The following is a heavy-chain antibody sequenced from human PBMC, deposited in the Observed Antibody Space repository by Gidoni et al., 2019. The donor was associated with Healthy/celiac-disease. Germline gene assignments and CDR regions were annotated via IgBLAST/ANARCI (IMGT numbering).Heavy chain of an antibody. CDR2: IYWDDDK. CDR1: GLSLSTSGVG. J-gene: IGHJ1*01. V-gene: IGHV2-5*02. D-gene: IGHD2-15*01. CDR3: AHRAATPTAEYFQH. Sequence: QITLKESGPTLVKPTQTLTLTCTFPGLSLSTSGVGVGWIRQPPGKALEWLALIYWDDDKRYSPSLKSRLTITKDTSKNQVVLTMTNMDPVDTATYYCAHRAATPTAEYFQHWGQGTLVTVSS.